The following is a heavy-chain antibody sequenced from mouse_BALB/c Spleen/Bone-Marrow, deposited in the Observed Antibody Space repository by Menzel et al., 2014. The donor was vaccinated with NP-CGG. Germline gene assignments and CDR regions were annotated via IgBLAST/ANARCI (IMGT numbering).Heavy chain of an antibody. Sequence: EVKLVESGSGLVQPGGSLKLSCAASGFDFSRYWMSWARQAPGKGLEWIGEINPESSTINYTPSLKDKFIISRDNAKKTLYLHMSKVRSEDTALYYCARLGYYGLFAYWGQGTTLTVSS. CDR2: INPESSTI. J-gene: IGHJ2*01. D-gene: IGHD1-1*01. CDR1: GFDFSRYW. CDR3: ARLGYYGLFAY. V-gene: IGHV4-1*02.